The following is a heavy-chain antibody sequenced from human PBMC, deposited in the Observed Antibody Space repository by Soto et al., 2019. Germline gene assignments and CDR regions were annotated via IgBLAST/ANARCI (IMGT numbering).Heavy chain of an antibody. CDR3: ARAMTEYCGYDEDAFDI. V-gene: IGHV1-2*04. D-gene: IGHD5-12*01. CDR2: INPNSGGT. J-gene: IGHJ3*02. CDR1: GYTFTGYY. Sequence: QVQLVQSGAEVKKPGASVKVSCKASGYTFTGYYMHWVRQAPGQGLEWMGWINPNSGGTNYAQKLQGWVTMTRETSISTAYRELSRLRSDDTAMYYCARAMTEYCGYDEDAFDIWGQGTMVTVSS.